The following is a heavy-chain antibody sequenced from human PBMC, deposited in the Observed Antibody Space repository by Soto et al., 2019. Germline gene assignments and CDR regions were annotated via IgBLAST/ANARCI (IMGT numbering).Heavy chain of an antibody. V-gene: IGHV1-69*13. CDR3: ASGEFGITMIVVVRGEPRTIKRWAFDI. J-gene: IGHJ3*02. CDR1: GGTFSSYA. CDR2: IIPIFGTA. D-gene: IGHD3-22*01. Sequence: SVKVSCKASGGTFSSYAISWVRQAPGQGREWMGGIIPIFGTANYAQKFQGRVTITADESTSTAYMELSSLRSEDTAVYYCASGEFGITMIVVVRGEPRTIKRWAFDIWGQGXMVTVSS.